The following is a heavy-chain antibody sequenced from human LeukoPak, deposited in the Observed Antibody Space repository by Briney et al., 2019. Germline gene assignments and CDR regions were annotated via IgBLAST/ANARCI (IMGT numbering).Heavy chain of an antibody. CDR2: IYYSGST. Sequence: SETLSLTCTVSDGSISSYYWSWIRQPPGKGLEWIGYIYYSGSTNYNPSLKSRVTISVDTSKNQFSLKLSSVTAADTAVYYCAREVVDTAMVRYGFDPWGQGTLVTVSS. V-gene: IGHV4-59*01. CDR1: DGSISSYY. J-gene: IGHJ5*02. D-gene: IGHD5-18*01. CDR3: AREVVDTAMVRYGFDP.